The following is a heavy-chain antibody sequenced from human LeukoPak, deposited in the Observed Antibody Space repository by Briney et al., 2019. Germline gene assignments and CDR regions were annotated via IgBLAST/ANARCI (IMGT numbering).Heavy chain of an antibody. CDR1: GYPISSGYY. V-gene: IGHV4-38-2*02. D-gene: IGHD2-21*02. CDR3: ARDLASCAGDCYSDGFDY. CDR2: IYHGGST. Sequence: SETLSLTCTVSGYPISSGYYWGWIRQSPGKGLEWIWSIYHGGSTYYNPSLRSRVIVSVDTSKNHFSLKMSSVTAADTAVYYCARDLASCAGDCYSDGFDYWGQGALVTVSS. J-gene: IGHJ4*02.